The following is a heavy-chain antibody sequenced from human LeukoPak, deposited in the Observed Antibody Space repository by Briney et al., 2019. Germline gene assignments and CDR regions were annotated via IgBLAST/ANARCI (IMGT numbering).Heavy chain of an antibody. Sequence: ASVKVSCKASGYTFTSYGFSWVRQAPGQGLEWMGWISAYNGNTNYAQKLQGRVTMTTDTSTSTAYMELRSLRSDDTAVYYCARGPLAAADNWFDPWGQGTLVTVSS. J-gene: IGHJ5*02. V-gene: IGHV1-18*04. CDR2: ISAYNGNT. CDR1: GYTFTSYG. D-gene: IGHD6-13*01. CDR3: ARGPLAAADNWFDP.